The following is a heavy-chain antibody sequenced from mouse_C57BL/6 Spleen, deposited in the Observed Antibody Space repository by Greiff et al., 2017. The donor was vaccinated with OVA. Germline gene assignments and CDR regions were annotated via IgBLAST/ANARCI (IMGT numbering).Heavy chain of an antibody. CDR1: GFSLTSYG. CDR2: IWSDGST. Sequence: VMLVESGPGLVAPSQSLSITCTVSGFSLTSYGVHWVRQPPGKGLEWLVVIWSDGSTTYNSALKSRLSISKDNSKSQVFLKMNSLQTDDTAMYYCARDITTVVAPRDFAMDYWGQGTSVTVSS. J-gene: IGHJ4*01. CDR3: ARDITTVVAPRDFAMDY. V-gene: IGHV2-6*03. D-gene: IGHD1-1*01.